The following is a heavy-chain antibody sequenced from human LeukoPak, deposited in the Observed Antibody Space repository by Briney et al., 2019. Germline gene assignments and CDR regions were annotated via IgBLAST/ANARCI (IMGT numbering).Heavy chain of an antibody. J-gene: IGHJ4*02. V-gene: IGHV4-59*01. D-gene: IGHD6-19*01. CDR2: IHNSGST. Sequence: SETLSLTCTVSGGSISGYFWSWIRQSPGKGLEWIGYIHNSGSTNYNPSLKSRVTVSVDTSKNQFSLKLSSVTAADTAVYYCARGTDSSGWAYYFDYWGQGTLVTVSS. CDR1: GGSISGYF. CDR3: ARGTDSSGWAYYFDY.